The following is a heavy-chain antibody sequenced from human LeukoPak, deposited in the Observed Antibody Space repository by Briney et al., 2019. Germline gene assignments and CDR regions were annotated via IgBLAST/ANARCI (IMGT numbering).Heavy chain of an antibody. CDR1: GFTFNNYI. V-gene: IGHV3-23*01. Sequence: PGGSLRLSCIASGFTFNNYIMVWVRQAPGKGLEWVSAISGGGGTTYYADFVKGHFTISRDNSKNTLYLQMNSLRAEDTAVYYCAKPAGGGWGQGTLVSVSS. J-gene: IGHJ4*02. D-gene: IGHD3-16*01. CDR3: AKPAGGG. CDR2: ISGGGGTT.